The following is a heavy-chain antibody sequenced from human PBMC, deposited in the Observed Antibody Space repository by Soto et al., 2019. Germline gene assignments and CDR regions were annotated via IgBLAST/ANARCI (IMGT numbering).Heavy chain of an antibody. CDR2: ISWNSGSI. Sequence: EVQLVESGGGLVQPGRSLRLSCAASGFTFDDYVMHWVRQAPGKGLGWVSGISWNSGSIGYADSVKGRFTISRDNAKNSLYLQMNSLRAEDTALYYCAKDRGLVLSFYFDYWGQGTLVTVSS. J-gene: IGHJ4*02. V-gene: IGHV3-9*01. D-gene: IGHD6-19*01. CDR1: GFTFDDYV. CDR3: AKDRGLVLSFYFDY.